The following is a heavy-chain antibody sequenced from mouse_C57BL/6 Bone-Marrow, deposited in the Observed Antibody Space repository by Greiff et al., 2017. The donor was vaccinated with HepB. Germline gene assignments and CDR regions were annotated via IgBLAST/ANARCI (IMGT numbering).Heavy chain of an antibody. CDR3: ARDLWPSFAY. CDR1: GYSITSGYY. CDR2: ISYDGSN. Sequence: EVQVVESGPGLVKPSQSLSLTCSVTGYSITSGYYWNWIRQFPGNKLEWMGYISYDGSNNYNPSLKNRISITRDTSKNQFFLKLNSVTTEDTATYYCARDLWPSFAYWGQGTLVTVSA. D-gene: IGHD1-1*02. J-gene: IGHJ3*01. V-gene: IGHV3-6*01.